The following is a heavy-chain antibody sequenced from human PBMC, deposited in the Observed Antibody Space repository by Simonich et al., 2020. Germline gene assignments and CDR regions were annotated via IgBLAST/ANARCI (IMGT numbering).Heavy chain of an antibody. J-gene: IGHJ3*02. V-gene: IGHV3-48*01. D-gene: IGHD5-12*01. Sequence: EVQLVESGGGLVQPGGSLRLSCAASGFTFSSYSMNWVRQGPGKGLEWVSYISSSSSTIYYAASVKGRFTIAKDNAKNSRYLQMNSLRAEDTAVYYCARDSSYYAFDIWGQGTMVTVSS. CDR2: ISSSSSTI. CDR1: GFTFSSYS. CDR3: ARDSSYYAFDI.